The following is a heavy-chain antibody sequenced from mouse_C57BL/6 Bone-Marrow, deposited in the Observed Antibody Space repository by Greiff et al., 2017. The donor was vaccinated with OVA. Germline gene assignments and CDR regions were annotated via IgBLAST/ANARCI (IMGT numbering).Heavy chain of an antibody. D-gene: IGHD2-3*01. V-gene: IGHV1-55*01. CDR2: IYPGSGST. J-gene: IGHJ3*01. CDR3: ARSELYDGYQFAY. CDR1: GYTFTSYW. Sequence: QVQLQQSGAELVKPGASVKMSCKASGYTFTSYWITWVKQRPGQGLEWIGDIYPGSGSTNYNEKFKSKATLTVDTSSSTAYMQLSSLTSEDSAVYYCARSELYDGYQFAYWGQGTLVTVSA.